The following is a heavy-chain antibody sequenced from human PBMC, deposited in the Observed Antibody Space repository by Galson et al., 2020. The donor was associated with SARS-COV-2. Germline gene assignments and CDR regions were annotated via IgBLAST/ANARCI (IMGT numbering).Heavy chain of an antibody. Sequence: TGGSLRLSCAASGFTFSSYAMHWVRQAPGKGLEWVAVISYDGSNKYYADSVKGRFTISRDNSKNTLYLQMNSLRAEDTAVYYCAADPFTMVRGVNALWGQGTLVTVSS. CDR2: ISYDGSNK. CDR1: GFTFSSYA. CDR3: AADPFTMVRGVNAL. D-gene: IGHD3-10*01. V-gene: IGHV3-30*04. J-gene: IGHJ4*02.